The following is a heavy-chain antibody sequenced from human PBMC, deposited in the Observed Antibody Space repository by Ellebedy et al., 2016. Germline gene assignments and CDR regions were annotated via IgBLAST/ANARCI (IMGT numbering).Heavy chain of an antibody. CDR1: GGSITTSNYH. D-gene: IGHD1-1*01. Sequence: SETLSLTXTVSGGSITTSNYHCAWIRQPPGKGLEWIGSIFYSGRTYYNPSLKSRVTMSVDTSKNQFPLKLSSVTAADTAVYFCASYRAGAGGTGSWGQGTLATVSS. V-gene: IGHV4-39*06. CDR2: IFYSGRT. J-gene: IGHJ5*02. CDR3: ASYRAGAGGTGS.